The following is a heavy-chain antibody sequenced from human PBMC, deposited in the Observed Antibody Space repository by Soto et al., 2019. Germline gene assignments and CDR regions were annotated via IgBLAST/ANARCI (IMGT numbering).Heavy chain of an antibody. CDR3: ARGSTIVRGAPSWFDP. J-gene: IGHJ5*02. D-gene: IGHD3-10*01. CDR1: GGTFSRYT. V-gene: IGHV1-69*02. CDR2: IIPIAAIA. Sequence: QVQLVQSGAEVKKPGSSVKASCKASGGTFSRYTINWVRQAPGQGLEWMGRIIPIAAIANYTLKFQGRVTITVDKSSTTAYMELSSLRSDDTAVYYCARGSTIVRGAPSWFDPWGQGTLVTVSS.